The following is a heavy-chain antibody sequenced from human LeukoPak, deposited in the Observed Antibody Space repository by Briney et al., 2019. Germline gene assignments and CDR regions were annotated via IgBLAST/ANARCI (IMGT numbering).Heavy chain of an antibody. D-gene: IGHD6-19*01. V-gene: IGHV3-23*01. J-gene: IGHJ6*02. CDR2: ISGSGGST. Sequence: GGSLRLSCAASGFTFSSYAMSWVRQAPGKGVEGVSAISGSGGSTYYADSVKGRFTISRDNSKNTLCLQMNSLRAEDTAVYYCAKEDQQWQPGSETYSYGMDVWGQGTTVTVSS. CDR1: GFTFSSYA. CDR3: AKEDQQWQPGSETYSYGMDV.